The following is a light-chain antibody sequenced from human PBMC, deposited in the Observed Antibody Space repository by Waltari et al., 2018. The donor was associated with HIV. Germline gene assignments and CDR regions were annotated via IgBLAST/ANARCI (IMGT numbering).Light chain of an antibody. CDR1: QNINNY. V-gene: IGKV1-39*01. Sequence: DIQMTQSPSSLSASVGDRVTITCRASQNINNYSNWYQQKPGKAPNLLIYAASSLQSGVPSRFSGSGSGTDFTLTISRLQPEDFATYYCQQSYSTPRTFGQGTRLEIK. CDR3: QQSYSTPRT. CDR2: AAS. J-gene: IGKJ5*01.